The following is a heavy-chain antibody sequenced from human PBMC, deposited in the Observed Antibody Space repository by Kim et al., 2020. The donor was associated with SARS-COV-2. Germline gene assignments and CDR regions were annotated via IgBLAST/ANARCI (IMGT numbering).Heavy chain of an antibody. V-gene: IGHV1-46*01. J-gene: IGHJ6*03. CDR3: ARGRPMDV. Sequence: QKFQGRGTMTRDTSTSTVYMELSSLRSEDTAMYYCARGRPMDVWGKGTTVTVSS.